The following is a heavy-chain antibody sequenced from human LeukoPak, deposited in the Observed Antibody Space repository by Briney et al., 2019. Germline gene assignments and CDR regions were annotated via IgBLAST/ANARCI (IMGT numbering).Heavy chain of an antibody. D-gene: IGHD6-6*01. CDR1: GGSLSSYY. V-gene: IGHV4-59*01. Sequence: SETLPLTCTVSGGSLSSYYWSWIRQPPGKGLEWIGYIYYSGSTNYNPSLKSRVTISVDTSKNQFSLKLSSVTAADTAVYYCARVGYSSSSKDYAFDIWGQGTMVTVSS. CDR3: ARVGYSSSSKDYAFDI. J-gene: IGHJ3*02. CDR2: IYYSGST.